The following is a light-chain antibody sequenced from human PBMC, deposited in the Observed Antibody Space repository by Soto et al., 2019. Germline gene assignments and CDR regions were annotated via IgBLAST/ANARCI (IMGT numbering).Light chain of an antibody. CDR1: QSVSSSY. V-gene: IGKV3D-20*01. CDR2: DAS. Sequence: EIVLTQSPATLSLSPGERATISCGASQSVSSSYLAWYQQKTGLAPRLLIYDASSRATGIPNRFSGSGSGTVFTLTFSRLEPEDFAVYYCQQYGSSPITFGQGTRLEIK. J-gene: IGKJ5*01. CDR3: QQYGSSPIT.